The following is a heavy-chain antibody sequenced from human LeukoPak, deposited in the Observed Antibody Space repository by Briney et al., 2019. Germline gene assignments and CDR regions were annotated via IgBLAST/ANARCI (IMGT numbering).Heavy chain of an antibody. Sequence: TSETLSLTCTVSGGSISSYYWSWIRQPPGKGLEWIGYIYYSGSTNYNPSLKSRVTISVDTSKNQFSLKLSSVTAADTAVYYCARVEYSNSFDYWGQGTLVAVSS. D-gene: IGHD6-6*01. CDR2: IYYSGST. J-gene: IGHJ4*02. V-gene: IGHV4-59*01. CDR3: ARVEYSNSFDY. CDR1: GGSISSYY.